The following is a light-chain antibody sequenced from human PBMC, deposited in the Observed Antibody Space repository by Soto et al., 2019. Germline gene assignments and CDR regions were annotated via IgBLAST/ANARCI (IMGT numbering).Light chain of an antibody. Sequence: DIVMTQSPDSLAVPLGERATINCKSSQSVLYSSNNKNYLAWYQQKSGQPPKLIIYWASTRESGVPDRFSGSGSATDFTLTISSLQAEDVAVYSCQQYYSTPINFGQGTRLQIK. CDR1: QSVLYSSNNKNY. CDR3: QQYYSTPIN. J-gene: IGKJ5*01. CDR2: WAS. V-gene: IGKV4-1*01.